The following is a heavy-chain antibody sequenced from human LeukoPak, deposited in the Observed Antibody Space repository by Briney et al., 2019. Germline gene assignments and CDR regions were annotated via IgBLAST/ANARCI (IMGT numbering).Heavy chain of an antibody. CDR1: GGSISSGGYY. J-gene: IGHJ4*02. CDR2: IYYSGST. V-gene: IGHV4-31*03. Sequence: SETLSLTCTVSGGSISSGGYYWSWIRQHPGKGLEWIGYIYYSGSTYYNPSLKSRVTISVDTSKNQFSLKLSSVTAADTAVYYCARDTGSYRSYYFDYWGQGTLVTVSS. D-gene: IGHD3-10*01. CDR3: ARDTGSYRSYYFDY.